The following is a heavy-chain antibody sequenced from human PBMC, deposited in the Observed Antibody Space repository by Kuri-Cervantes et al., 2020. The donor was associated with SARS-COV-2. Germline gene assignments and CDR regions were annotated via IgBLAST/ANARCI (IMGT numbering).Heavy chain of an antibody. Sequence: SVKVSCKASGGTFSSYTISWVRQAPGQGLEWMGGIIPIFGTANYAQKFQGRVTITADESTSTAYMELSSLRSEDTAVYYCARGGWGYCSSTSCYGWFDPWGQGTLVTVSS. J-gene: IGHJ5*02. D-gene: IGHD2-2*01. CDR3: ARGGWGYCSSTSCYGWFDP. CDR1: GGTFSSYT. V-gene: IGHV1-69*13. CDR2: IIPIFGTA.